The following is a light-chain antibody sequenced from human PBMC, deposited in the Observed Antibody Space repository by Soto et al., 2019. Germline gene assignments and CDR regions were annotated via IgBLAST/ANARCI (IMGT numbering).Light chain of an antibody. CDR1: QGIANW. J-gene: IGKJ4*01. CDR2: AAS. CDR3: QQAIHFPLA. V-gene: IGKV1-12*01. Sequence: DIQMTQSPSSVSASVGDRVTLTCRASQGIANWLAWYQQKPGMAPKLLISAASNLQSGVPTRFSGSGSGTDFTLTINSLQPEDFATYFCQQAIHFPLAFGGGTKVEI.